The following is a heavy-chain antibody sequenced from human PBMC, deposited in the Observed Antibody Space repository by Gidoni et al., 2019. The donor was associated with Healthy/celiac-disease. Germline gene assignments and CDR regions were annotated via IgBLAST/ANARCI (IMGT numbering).Heavy chain of an antibody. D-gene: IGHD3-22*01. J-gene: IGHJ4*02. CDR1: GYTFTGSY. CDR2: INPNSGGT. V-gene: IGHV1-2*02. CDR3: ARALRNYYDSSSSLAWGY. Sequence: QVQLVQSGAEVKKPGASVKVSCMASGYTFTGSYMHWVRQAPGQGLEWMGWINPNSGGTNYAQKFQGRVTMTRDTSISTAYMELSRLRADDTAVYYCARALRNYYDSSSSLAWGYWGQGTLVTVSS.